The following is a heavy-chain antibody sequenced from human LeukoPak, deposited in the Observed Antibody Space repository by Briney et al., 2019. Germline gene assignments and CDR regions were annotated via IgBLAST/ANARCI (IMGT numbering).Heavy chain of an antibody. V-gene: IGHV3-7*01. D-gene: IGHD2-8*02. CDR3: AKDSRFCTGYDCRGDAFDS. J-gene: IGHJ3*02. CDR2: IKEDGSQK. Sequence: PGGSLRLSCAASGFTFRDYWMSWVRQSPGKGLEWVANIKEDGSQKYDVDSVRGRFTISRDNAKNSLFLQMDSLRAEDTAVYYCAKDSRFCTGYDCRGDAFDSWGQGTMVTVTS. CDR1: GFTFRDYW.